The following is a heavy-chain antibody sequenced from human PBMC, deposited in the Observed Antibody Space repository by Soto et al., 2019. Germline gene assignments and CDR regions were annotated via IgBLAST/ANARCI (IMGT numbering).Heavy chain of an antibody. CDR1: GASISGYY. D-gene: IGHD2-15*01. CDR2: FYTSGSANT. J-gene: IGHJ6*02. Sequence: QVQLQESGPGLVKPSETLSLTCIVSGASISGYYWSWVRQPVGKGLEWIGRFYTSGSANTNYNPSLKSRVTMSVDTSKNHFSLKMTSVTAADTAVYYCVRESGGGGYCSGGSCYGMDVWGQGTTVTVSS. V-gene: IGHV4-4*07. CDR3: VRESGGGGYCSGGSCYGMDV.